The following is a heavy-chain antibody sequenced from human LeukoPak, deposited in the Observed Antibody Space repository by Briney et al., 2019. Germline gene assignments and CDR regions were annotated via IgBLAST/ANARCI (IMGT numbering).Heavy chain of an antibody. CDR1: GFTVTDNY. V-gene: IGHV3-53*01. J-gene: IGHJ4*02. CDR3: ARGITYYYDSSGYALDY. Sequence: GGSLRLSCAASGFTVTDNYMSWVRQAPGKGLEWVSVIYSGGSTYYADSVKGRFTISRDNSKNTLYLQMNSLRAEDTAVYYCARGITYYYDSSGYALDYWGQGTLVTVSS. D-gene: IGHD3-22*01. CDR2: IYSGGST.